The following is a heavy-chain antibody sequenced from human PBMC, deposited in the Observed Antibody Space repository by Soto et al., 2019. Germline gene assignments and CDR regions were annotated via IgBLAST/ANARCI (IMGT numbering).Heavy chain of an antibody. CDR2: IKQDGSEK. V-gene: IGHV3-7*04. D-gene: IGHD4-17*01. J-gene: IGHJ6*03. CDR1: GFTFSSYW. CDR3: ARGGGYGDYVYYYYYYYMDV. Sequence: EVQLVESGGGLVQPGGSLRLSCAASGFTFSSYWMSWVRQAPGKGLEGVANIKQDGSEKYYVDSVKGRFTISRDNAKNPLYLEMNSLRAEDTAVYYWARGGGYGDYVYYYYYYYMDVWGKGTTVTVSS.